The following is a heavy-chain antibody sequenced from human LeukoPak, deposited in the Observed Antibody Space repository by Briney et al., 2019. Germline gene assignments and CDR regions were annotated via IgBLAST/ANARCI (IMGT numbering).Heavy chain of an antibody. CDR3: VAGRVTVVTAILEY. D-gene: IGHD2-21*02. J-gene: IGHJ4*02. CDR1: GFPPFNSA. CDR2: IIVGSGRT. Sequence: ASVKVSCKTSGFPPFNSAVQWVRQARGQPPEWIGWIIVGSGRTNYAQKFQERVTITRDMSTTTAYMDLTSLTSEDTAVYYCVAGRVTVVTAILEYWGQGTQVIVSS. V-gene: IGHV1-58*01.